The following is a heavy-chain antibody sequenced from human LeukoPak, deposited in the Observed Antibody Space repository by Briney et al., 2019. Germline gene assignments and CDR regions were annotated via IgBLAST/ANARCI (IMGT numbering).Heavy chain of an antibody. Sequence: SETLSLTCAVSGGSISSSNWWSWVRQPPGKGLEWIGEIYHSGSTNYNPSLKSRVTISVDKSKNQFSLKLSSVTAADTVVYYCAREARGGYYDILTGSYPPLGYWGQGALVTVSS. D-gene: IGHD3-9*01. CDR2: IYHSGST. CDR3: AREARGGYYDILTGSYPPLGY. CDR1: GGSISSSNW. V-gene: IGHV4-4*02. J-gene: IGHJ4*02.